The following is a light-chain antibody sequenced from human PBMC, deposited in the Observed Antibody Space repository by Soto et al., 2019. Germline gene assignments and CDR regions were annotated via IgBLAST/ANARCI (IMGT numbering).Light chain of an antibody. V-gene: IGLV2-14*01. CDR2: DVT. J-gene: IGLJ1*01. Sequence: QSVLTQPASVSGSPGQSITISCTGTSSDIGGYNYVSWYQQHPGNAPKLIIYDVTNRPSGVSNRFSGSKSGNTASLTISGLQAEDEADYYCSSYTSSSTLKVFGTGTKLTVL. CDR1: SSDIGGYNY. CDR3: SSYTSSSTLKV.